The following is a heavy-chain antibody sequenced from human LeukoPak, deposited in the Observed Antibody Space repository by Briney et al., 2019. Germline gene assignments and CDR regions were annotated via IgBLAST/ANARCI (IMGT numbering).Heavy chain of an antibody. CDR1: GGSISSSSYY. D-gene: IGHD4-17*01. V-gene: IGHV4-39*01. Sequence: SETLSLTCTDSGGSISSSSYYWGWIRQPPGKGLEWIGSIYYSGSTYYNPSLKSRVTISVDTSKNQFSLKLSSVTAADTAVYYCARLMTTVTTLVVGLDYWGQGTLVTVSS. CDR2: IYYSGST. CDR3: ARLMTTVTTLVVGLDY. J-gene: IGHJ4*02.